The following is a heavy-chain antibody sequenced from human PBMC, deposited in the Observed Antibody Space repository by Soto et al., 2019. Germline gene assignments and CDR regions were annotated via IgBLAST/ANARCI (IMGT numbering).Heavy chain of an antibody. Sequence: EVQLVESGGGLIQPGGSLRLSCAASGFSFNTYAMNWVRQAPGKGLEWISYISSSSSRIYYADSVKGRFTLSRDNAKNSLYLQMNSLRAEDTAVYYCASNTCIAAAGMDYWGQGTLVTVSS. CDR2: ISSSSSRI. D-gene: IGHD6-25*01. CDR3: ASNTCIAAAGMDY. CDR1: GFSFNTYA. J-gene: IGHJ4*02. V-gene: IGHV3-48*04.